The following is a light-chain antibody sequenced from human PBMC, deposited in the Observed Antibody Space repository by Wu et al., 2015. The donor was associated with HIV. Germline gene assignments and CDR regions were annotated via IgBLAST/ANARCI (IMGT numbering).Light chain of an antibody. Sequence: EIILTQSPGILAVSVGDRVTLSCRASQTVYNYFAWYQQRPGQAPRLLIKDASNRASGIPDRFSGGGSGTDFTLTISSLEPEDFAVYYCQQRANWPLTFGGGTRLEIK. CDR2: DAS. CDR1: QTVYNY. V-gene: IGKV3-11*01. CDR3: QQRANWPLT. J-gene: IGKJ4*01.